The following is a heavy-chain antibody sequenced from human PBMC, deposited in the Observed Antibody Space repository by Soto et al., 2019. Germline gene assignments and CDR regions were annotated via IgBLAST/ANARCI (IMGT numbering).Heavy chain of an antibody. CDR1: GGSITNTNW. V-gene: IGHV4-4*02. D-gene: IGHD3-22*01. CDR2: IYYSGTT. CDR3: ARTNYDICGCLDS. Sequence: QVQLQESGPGLVKPSGTLSLTCDVSGGSITNTNWWSWVRQSPGKGLEWIGEIYYSGTTKYNPSLKSRVTISVDKSKKQVSLNLMSVTAADTAMYYCARTNYDICGCLDSWGQGTLVTVSS. J-gene: IGHJ4*02.